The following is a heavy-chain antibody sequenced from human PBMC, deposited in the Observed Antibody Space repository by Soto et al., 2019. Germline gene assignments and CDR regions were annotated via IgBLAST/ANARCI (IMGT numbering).Heavy chain of an antibody. D-gene: IGHD6-19*01. J-gene: IGHJ3*02. V-gene: IGHV1-3*01. CDR3: ARGTSGAFDI. CDR2: MNPLNGDT. Sequence: QVQLVQSGAEVKKPGASVKVSCKASGYTLTTYSMHWVRQAPGQRLEWMGWMNPLNGDTKYSQRFQGGLTIISDTSARTAYMELSSLRSEDTARYYCARGTSGAFDIWGQGTMVTVSS. CDR1: GYTLTTYS.